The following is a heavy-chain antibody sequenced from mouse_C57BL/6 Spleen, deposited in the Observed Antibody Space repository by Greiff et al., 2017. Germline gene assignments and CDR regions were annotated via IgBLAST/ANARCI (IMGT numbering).Heavy chain of an antibody. J-gene: IGHJ4*01. CDR1: GYTFPSYW. D-gene: IGHD2-3*01. CDR2: IYPSDSET. CDR3: ARGGGYYVPSY. V-gene: IGHV1-61*01. Sequence: QVQLKQSGAELVRPGSSVKLSCKASGYTFPSYWMDWVKQRPGQGLEWIGNIYPSDSETHYNQKFKDKATLTVDKSSSTAYMQLSSLTSEDAAVYYCARGGGYYVPSYWGQGTSVTVAS.